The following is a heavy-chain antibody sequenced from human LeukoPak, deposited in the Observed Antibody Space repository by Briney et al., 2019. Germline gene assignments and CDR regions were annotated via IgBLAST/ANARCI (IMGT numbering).Heavy chain of an antibody. Sequence: GGSLRLSCAASGFTFSAYYMSWIRQAPGKGLEWLSYISDSDSTIYYADSVKGRFTISRYNAKNSLYLQMHSLRVEDTALYYCARGALAGSWSDFQPFDFWAPGTMVTVSS. J-gene: IGHJ3*01. CDR3: ARGALAGSWSDFQPFDF. D-gene: IGHD6-19*01. CDR1: GFTFSAYY. V-gene: IGHV3-11*01. CDR2: ISDSDSTI.